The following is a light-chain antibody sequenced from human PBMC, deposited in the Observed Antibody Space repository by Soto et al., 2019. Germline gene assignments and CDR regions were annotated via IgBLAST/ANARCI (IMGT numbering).Light chain of an antibody. V-gene: IGKV2D-29*01. CDR2: AVS. Sequence: IVMTQTPLSLSVTPGQPASISCKSSQSLLHTDGKTYLYWYLQKAGQPPQLLIYAVSNRFSGXPXXFSGSGSGTDFTLKISRVEAEDVGVYYCMQSIDLFSFGGVTRVDIK. CDR3: MQSIDLFS. J-gene: IGKJ4*01. CDR1: QSLLHTDGKTY.